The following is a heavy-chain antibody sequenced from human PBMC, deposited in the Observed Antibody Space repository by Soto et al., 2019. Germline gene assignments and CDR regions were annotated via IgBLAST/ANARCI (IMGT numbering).Heavy chain of an antibody. D-gene: IGHD1-1*01. CDR1: GGFVSSGSYY. CDR3: ARVERGTATTVVDAFDI. CDR2: MSHSGGT. Sequence: QVQLQQWGAGLLKPSETLSLTCAVYGGFVSSGSYYWSWIRQPPGKGLEWIGEMSHSGGTHFNPSLKSRVTISVDTSKHQFSLKMSSVTAPDTALYYCARVERGTATTVVDAFDIWVPGTMVTVSS. V-gene: IGHV4-34*01. J-gene: IGHJ3*02.